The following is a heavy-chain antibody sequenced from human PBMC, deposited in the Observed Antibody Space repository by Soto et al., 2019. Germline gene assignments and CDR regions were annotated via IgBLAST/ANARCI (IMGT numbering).Heavy chain of an antibody. J-gene: IGHJ6*03. D-gene: IGHD4-17*01. CDR1: GGSFSGYY. V-gene: IGHV4-34*01. Sequence: SETLSLTCAVYGGSFSGYYWSWIRQPPGKGLEWIGEINHSGSTNYNPSLKSRVTISVDTSKNQFSLKLSSVTAADTAVYYCARGAVNYYYYMDVWGKGTTVTVSS. CDR2: INHSGST. CDR3: ARGAVNYYYYMDV.